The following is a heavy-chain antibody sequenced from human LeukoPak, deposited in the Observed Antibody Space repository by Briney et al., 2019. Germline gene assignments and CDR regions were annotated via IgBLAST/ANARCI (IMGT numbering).Heavy chain of an antibody. V-gene: IGHV3-7*01. D-gene: IGHD6-19*01. Sequence: GGSLRLSCTASGFHFSQYWVSWVRQAPGKGLEWVANIRGDGNDQYYIDSVKGRFTISRDNSKNTLYLQMNSLRVEDTAVYYCAKKGTGWGYWGQGTLVTVSS. CDR2: IRGDGNDQ. J-gene: IGHJ4*02. CDR3: AKKGTGWGY. CDR1: GFHFSQYW.